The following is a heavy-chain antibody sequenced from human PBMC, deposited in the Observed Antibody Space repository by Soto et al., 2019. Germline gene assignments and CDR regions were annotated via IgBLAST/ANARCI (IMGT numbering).Heavy chain of an antibody. V-gene: IGHV3-23*04. J-gene: IGHJ4*02. D-gene: IGHD3-16*01. Sequence: DVQLVDSGGGLVQPGGSLRLSCAASGFTFSNYAMSWVRQAPGKGLEWVSLVSATAGTTYYTDSVTGRFTISSDNSRNTVYLQMNSLRADDTAVYYCAKERLAGGFDYWGPGTLVTVSS. CDR1: GFTFSNYA. CDR2: VSATAGTT. CDR3: AKERLAGGFDY.